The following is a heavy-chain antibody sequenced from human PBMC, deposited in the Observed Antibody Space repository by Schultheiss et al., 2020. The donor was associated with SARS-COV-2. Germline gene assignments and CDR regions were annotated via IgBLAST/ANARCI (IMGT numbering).Heavy chain of an antibody. CDR3: ARGRGDGYNVYYFDY. CDR1: GFTFSNAW. Sequence: GGSLRLSCAASGFTFSNAWMSWVRQAPGKGLEWVGRIKSKTDGGTTDYAAPVKGRFTISRDDSKNTLYLQMNSLRAGDTAVYYCARGRGDGYNVYYFDYWGQGTLVTVSS. CDR2: IKSKTDGGTT. J-gene: IGHJ4*02. D-gene: IGHD5-24*01. V-gene: IGHV3-15*01.